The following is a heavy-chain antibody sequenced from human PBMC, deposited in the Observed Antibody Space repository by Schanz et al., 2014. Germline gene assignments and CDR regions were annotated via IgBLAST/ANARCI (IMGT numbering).Heavy chain of an antibody. J-gene: IGHJ4*02. D-gene: IGHD5-18*01. CDR1: GFTFSTYA. CDR3: AKDAENTAMITDYFDY. Sequence: EVHLLESGGGLVRPGGSLRLSCAASGFTFSTYAMAWVRQAPGKGLEWVSIISGSGGNTYYADAVRGRFTISRDNSKTTVYLQMNSLRAEDTAVYYCAKDAENTAMITDYFDYWGQGTLVTVSS. CDR2: ISGSGGNT. V-gene: IGHV3-23*01.